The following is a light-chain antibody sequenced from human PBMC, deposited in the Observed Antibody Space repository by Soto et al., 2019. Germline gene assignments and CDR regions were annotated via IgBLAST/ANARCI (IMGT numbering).Light chain of an antibody. CDR2: AAS. V-gene: IGKV1-39*01. J-gene: IGKJ1*01. Sequence: DIQMTQSPSSLSASVRDRVTITCRASQSISSYLNWYQQKPGKAPKLLSYAASSLQSGVPSRFGGSGSGTDFTLTVSSLQPEDFSTYFCQQSYSTPRTFGQGTKVEVK. CDR1: QSISSY. CDR3: QQSYSTPRT.